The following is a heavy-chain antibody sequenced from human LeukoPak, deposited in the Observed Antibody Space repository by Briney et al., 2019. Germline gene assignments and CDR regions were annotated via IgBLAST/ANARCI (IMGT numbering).Heavy chain of an antibody. CDR2: IIPIFGTA. V-gene: IGHV1-69*13. CDR1: GGTFSRFA. Sequence: ASVKVSCKTSGGTFSRFAISWVRQAPGQGLEWMGGIIPIFGTANYAQKFQGRVTITADESTGTAYMELSSLRSEDTAVYYCARDDGRAYYDFWSGYSPFDYWGQGTLVTVSS. J-gene: IGHJ4*02. D-gene: IGHD3-3*01. CDR3: ARDDGRAYYDFWSGYSPFDY.